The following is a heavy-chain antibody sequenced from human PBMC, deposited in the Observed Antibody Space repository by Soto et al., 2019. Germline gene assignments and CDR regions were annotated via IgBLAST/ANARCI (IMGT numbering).Heavy chain of an antibody. CDR1: GFTFSSYG. Sequence: GRSLRLSCAASGFTFSSYGMHWVRQAPGKGLEWVAVIWYDGSNKYYADSVKGRFTISRDNSKNTLYLQMNSLRAEDTAVYYCARNSGSYYEGALYFDYWGQGTLVTVSS. CDR3: ARNSGSYYEGALYFDY. J-gene: IGHJ4*02. CDR2: IWYDGSNK. V-gene: IGHV3-33*01. D-gene: IGHD1-26*01.